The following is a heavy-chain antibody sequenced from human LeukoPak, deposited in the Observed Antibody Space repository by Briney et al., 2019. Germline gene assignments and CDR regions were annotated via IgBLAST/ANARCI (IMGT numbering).Heavy chain of an antibody. CDR3: ARDPVTGRIRNYFDY. Sequence: GGSLRLSCAASGFSVSNYDMHWVRQAPGKGLEWVAVIWLDGSNKYYADSVKGRFTISRDIFKNTVFLQMNSLRDEDTALYFCARDPVTGRIRNYFDYWGQGALVTVFS. CDR2: IWLDGSNK. V-gene: IGHV3-33*01. J-gene: IGHJ4*02. CDR1: GFSVSNYD. D-gene: IGHD3-9*01.